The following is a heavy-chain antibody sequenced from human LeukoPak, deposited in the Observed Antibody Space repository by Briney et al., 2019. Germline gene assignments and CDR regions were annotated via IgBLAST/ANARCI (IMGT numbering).Heavy chain of an antibody. Sequence: GGSLRLSCAASGFTFSNYALSWVRQAPGKGLEWVAAIRSSGDSTYYADSVKGRFTISRDNSKNTVYLEMNSLRGEDTAAYHCAKDIVISGYYGMDVWGQGITVIVSS. CDR3: AKDIVISGYYGMDV. CDR2: IRSSGDST. CDR1: GFTFSNYA. V-gene: IGHV3-23*01. J-gene: IGHJ6*02. D-gene: IGHD2/OR15-2a*01.